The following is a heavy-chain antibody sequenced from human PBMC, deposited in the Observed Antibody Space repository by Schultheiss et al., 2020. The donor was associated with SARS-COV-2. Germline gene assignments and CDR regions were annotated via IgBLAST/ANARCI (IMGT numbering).Heavy chain of an antibody. J-gene: IGHJ4*02. D-gene: IGHD1-26*01. CDR1: GGSISSSNW. CDR2: IYHSGST. Sequence: SETLSLTCAVSGGSISSSNWWSWVRQPPGKGLEWIGSIYHSGSTYYNPSLKSRVTISVDTSKNQFSLKLSSVTAADTAVYYCARGDLVGATLGYYFDYWGQGTLVTVSS. V-gene: IGHV4-4*02. CDR3: ARGDLVGATLGYYFDY.